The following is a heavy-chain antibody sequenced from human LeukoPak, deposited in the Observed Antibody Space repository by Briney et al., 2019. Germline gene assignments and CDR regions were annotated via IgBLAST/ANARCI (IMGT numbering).Heavy chain of an antibody. V-gene: IGHV3-21*01. D-gene: IGHD2-15*01. CDR3: AKGGDTPTLFDY. Sequence: GGSLRLSCAASGFTFSSYSMNWVRQAPGKGLEWVSSISSSSSYIYYADSVKGRFTISRDNAKNSLYLQMNSLRTEDTAVYYCAKGGDTPTLFDYWGQGILVTVSS. CDR2: ISSSSSYI. J-gene: IGHJ4*02. CDR1: GFTFSSYS.